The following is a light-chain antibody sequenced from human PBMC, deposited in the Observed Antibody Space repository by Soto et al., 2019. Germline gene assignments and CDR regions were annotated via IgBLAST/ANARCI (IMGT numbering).Light chain of an antibody. CDR1: QSISSW. Sequence: IQMTQSPSTLSASVGDRVTITCRASQSISSWLAWYQQKPGKAPRLLIYDVSILESGVPSRFSGSGSGTEFTLTISSLQPDDFATYYCQQYSIIWTFCQGTKVDIK. CDR3: QQYSIIWT. CDR2: DVS. J-gene: IGKJ1*01. V-gene: IGKV1-5*01.